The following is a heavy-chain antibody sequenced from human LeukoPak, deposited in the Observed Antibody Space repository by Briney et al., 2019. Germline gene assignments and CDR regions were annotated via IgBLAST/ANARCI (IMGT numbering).Heavy chain of an antibody. CDR1: GFTFSNYW. D-gene: IGHD3-10*02. CDR3: ARDPNVLGITPYYFDF. V-gene: IGHV3-74*01. CDR2: INTDGSGT. J-gene: IGHJ4*02. Sequence: GGSLRLSCAASGFTFSNYWMHWVRQAPGKGLVWVSRINTDGSGTNYADFVKGRFTISRDNAKNSLFLKTDTLRGDDTGIYYCARDPNVLGITPYYFDFWGQGTLVTVSS.